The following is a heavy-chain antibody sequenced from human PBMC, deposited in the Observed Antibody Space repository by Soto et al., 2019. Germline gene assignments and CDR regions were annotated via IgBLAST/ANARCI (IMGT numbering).Heavy chain of an antibody. CDR2: MYNTGST. D-gene: IGHD2-21*02. CDR3: ARDLWDYWGTDCYPLDV. Sequence: PSETLSLTCTVSGGSISGYYWSWIRQPPGKGLEWIGYMYNTGSTVYNPSFKSRVTISVDTSKNQFSLKLNSVTAADTAVYYCARDLWDYWGTDCYPLDVWGQGTTVTVSS. J-gene: IGHJ6*02. V-gene: IGHV4-59*01. CDR1: GGSISGYY.